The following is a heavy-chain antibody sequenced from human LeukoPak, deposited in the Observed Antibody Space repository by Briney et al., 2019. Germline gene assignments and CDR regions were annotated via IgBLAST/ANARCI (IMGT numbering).Heavy chain of an antibody. Sequence: SETLSLTCAVSGGSVSSSTYYWSWIRQPPGKGLEWIGYIFSSGSSNFNPSLKSRVTISVDTSRNQFSLRLSSVTAADTAVYSCARRSKLGYYFDSWGQGILVTVSS. CDR2: IFSSGSS. D-gene: IGHD3-16*01. V-gene: IGHV4-61*01. CDR1: GGSVSSSTYY. CDR3: ARRSKLGYYFDS. J-gene: IGHJ4*02.